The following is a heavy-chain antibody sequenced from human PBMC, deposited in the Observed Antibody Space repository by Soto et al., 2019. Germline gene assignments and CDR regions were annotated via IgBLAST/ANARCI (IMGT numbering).Heavy chain of an antibody. CDR1: GYSFTSYW. Sequence: SLKISGARSGYSFTSYWISWGREMPGKGLGWMGRIDPSDSYTNYSPSFQGHVTISADKSISTAYLQWSRLKASSTAMYSCARPGIAAGGASDNWGLTTLVPLS. J-gene: IGHJ4*02. D-gene: IGHD6-13*01. CDR2: IDPSDSYT. V-gene: IGHV5-10-1*01. CDR3: ARPGIAAGGASDN.